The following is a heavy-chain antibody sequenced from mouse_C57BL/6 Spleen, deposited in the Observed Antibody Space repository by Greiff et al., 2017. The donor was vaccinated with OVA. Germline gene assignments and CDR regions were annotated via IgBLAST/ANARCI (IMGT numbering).Heavy chain of an antibody. D-gene: IGHD2-4*01. CDR3: ARLDYDYDGRLAY. Sequence: VQLQQSGPELVKPGASVKISCKASGYTFTDYYMNWVKQSHGKSLEWIGDINPNNGGTSYNQKFKGKATLTVDKSSSTAYMELRSLTSEDSAVYYCARLDYDYDGRLAYWGQGTLVTVSA. J-gene: IGHJ3*01. V-gene: IGHV1-26*01. CDR2: INPNNGGT. CDR1: GYTFTDYY.